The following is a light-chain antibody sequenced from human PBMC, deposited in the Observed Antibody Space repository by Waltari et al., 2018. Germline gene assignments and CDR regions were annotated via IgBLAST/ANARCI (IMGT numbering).Light chain of an antibody. Sequence: QSVLTQPPSVSGTPGQRVSISCSGGSPNIGRKSVNWYQQVPGTAPKLLTYSNNQRPPGVPDRFSGSKSGTSASLAISGLQSEDEADYYCATWDDSLNGLFGGGTKLTVL. CDR1: SPNIGRKS. J-gene: IGLJ2*01. V-gene: IGLV1-44*01. CDR3: ATWDDSLNGL. CDR2: SNN.